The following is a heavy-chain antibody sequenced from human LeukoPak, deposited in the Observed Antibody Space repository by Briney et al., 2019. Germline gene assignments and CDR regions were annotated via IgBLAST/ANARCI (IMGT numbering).Heavy chain of an antibody. CDR3: EKPRFPVVMVAATEDY. D-gene: IGHD2-15*01. CDR2: ISGSGVST. Sequence: GGSLRLSCAASGFTFSRYVMTWVRQAPGKGLEWVSSISGSGVSTYYADSVKGRFTISRDNSKNTLYLQMNSLRAEDTAVYYCEKPRFPVVMVAATEDYWGQGTRVTVSS. V-gene: IGHV3-23*01. J-gene: IGHJ4*02. CDR1: GFTFSRYV.